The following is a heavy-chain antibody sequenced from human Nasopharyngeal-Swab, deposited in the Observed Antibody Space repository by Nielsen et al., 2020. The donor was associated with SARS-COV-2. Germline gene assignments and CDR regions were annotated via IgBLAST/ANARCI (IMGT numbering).Heavy chain of an antibody. CDR2: VSYDRADK. D-gene: IGHD1-26*01. J-gene: IGHJ4*02. CDR1: GFTFSAHG. Sequence: GGSLRLSCAASGFTFSAHGMHWVRRAPGKGLEWVAFVSYDRADKYYADSVKGRFTISRDNSRNTVYLQINSLRAEDTAVYFCARGNGSPTYFEYWGQGTLVTVSS. CDR3: ARGNGSPTYFEY. V-gene: IGHV3-30*03.